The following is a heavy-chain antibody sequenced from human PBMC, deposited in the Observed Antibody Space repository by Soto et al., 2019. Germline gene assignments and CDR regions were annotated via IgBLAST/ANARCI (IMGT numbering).Heavy chain of an antibody. V-gene: IGHV1-2*04. D-gene: IGHD2-2*01. CDR1: AYTFTGYY. Sequence: ASVKVSCKASAYTFTGYYMHCVRQAPGQGLEWMGWVTPNSGGANYAQKFHGWVTMSRDTSISTAYMELSRLRSDDTAVYYCAICRLPKQSSTSRLYGMDVWGQGTTVTVSS. CDR2: VTPNSGGA. CDR3: AICRLPKQSSTSRLYGMDV. J-gene: IGHJ6*02.